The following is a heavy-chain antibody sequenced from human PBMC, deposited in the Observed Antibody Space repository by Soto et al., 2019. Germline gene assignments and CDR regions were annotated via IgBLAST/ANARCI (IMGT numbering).Heavy chain of an antibody. CDR3: AREGGGIQISGSPTRYGMDV. Sequence: QVQLVQSGAEVKKPGSSVKVSCKASGGTFSSYAISWVRQAPGQGLEWMGGIIPIFGTANYAQKFQGRVTITADESTGTAYMELSNLRSEDTAVYYGAREGGGIQISGSPTRYGMDVWGQGNTVTVSS. D-gene: IGHD5-18*01. J-gene: IGHJ6*02. V-gene: IGHV1-69*01. CDR1: GGTFSSYA. CDR2: IIPIFGTA.